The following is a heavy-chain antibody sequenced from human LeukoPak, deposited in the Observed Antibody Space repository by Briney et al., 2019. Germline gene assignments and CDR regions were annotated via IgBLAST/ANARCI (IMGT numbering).Heavy chain of an antibody. CDR2: IYYRGST. J-gene: IGHJ5*02. CDR3: ARGWYYYDSSGYYYSWFDP. V-gene: IGHV4-59*01. Sequence: SETLSLTCTVSGGSISSYYWSWIRQPPGKGLEWIGYIYYRGSTNYNPSLKSRVTISVDTSKNQFSLKLSSVTAADTAVYYCARGWYYYDSSGYYYSWFDPWGQGTLVTVSS. CDR1: GGSISSYY. D-gene: IGHD3-22*01.